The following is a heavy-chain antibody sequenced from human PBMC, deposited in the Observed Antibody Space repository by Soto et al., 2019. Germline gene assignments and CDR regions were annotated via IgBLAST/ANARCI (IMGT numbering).Heavy chain of an antibody. CDR2: ISAYNGNR. Sequence: QDQLVQSGAEVKKPGASVKVSCKASGYTFNNYGISWVRQAPGQGLEWMGWISAYNGNRNYAQKFQGRVSMTTETSTSTAYMELRGLRSDDTAVYYCARGASHYYYYYGMDVWGQGTTVTVSS. CDR3: ARGASHYYYYYGMDV. J-gene: IGHJ6*02. V-gene: IGHV1-18*01. CDR1: GYTFNNYG.